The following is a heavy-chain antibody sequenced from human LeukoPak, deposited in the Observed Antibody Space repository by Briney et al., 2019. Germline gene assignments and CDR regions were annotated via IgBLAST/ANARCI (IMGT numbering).Heavy chain of an antibody. CDR1: GVTFSSYGSYS. CDR3: ARGYDSSGYYPGALDY. V-gene: IGHV3-21*01. J-gene: IGHJ4*02. CDR2: ISVRSSHI. D-gene: IGHD3-22*01. Sequence: GGSLRLSCAASGVTFSSYGSYSMNWVRQAPGKGLGWVSSISVRSSHIYYVDSVKGRFTISRDNAKNSLYLQMNSLRAEDTAVYYCARGYDSSGYYPGALDYWGQGTLVTVSS.